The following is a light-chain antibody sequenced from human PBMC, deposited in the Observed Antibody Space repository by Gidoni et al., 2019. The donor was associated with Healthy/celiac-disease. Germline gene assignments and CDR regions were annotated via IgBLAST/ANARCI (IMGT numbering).Light chain of an antibody. CDR2: WAS. V-gene: IGKV4-1*01. Sequence: DIVMTQSPDSLAVSLGERATINCKSSQSVLYSSNNKNYLAWYQQKPGQPPKLLIYWASTWDSGIPDRFSGSGSGTDFTLTISSLQAEDVAVYYCQQYYSTPRTFXQXTKVEIK. CDR1: QSVLYSSNNKNY. J-gene: IGKJ1*01. CDR3: QQYYSTPRT.